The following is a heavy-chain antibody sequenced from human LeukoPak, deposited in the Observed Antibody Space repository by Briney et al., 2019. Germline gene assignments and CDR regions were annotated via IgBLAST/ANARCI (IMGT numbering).Heavy chain of an antibody. Sequence: GGSLRLSCAASGFTFDDYAMHWVRQAPGKGLEWVSGISWNSGSIGYADSVKGRFTISRDNSKNTLYLQMNSLRAEDTAVYYCAKGDVDTPRKAAFDIWGQGTLVTVSS. CDR3: AKGDVDTPRKAAFDI. V-gene: IGHV3-9*01. CDR1: GFTFDDYA. D-gene: IGHD5-18*01. J-gene: IGHJ1*01. CDR2: ISWNSGSI.